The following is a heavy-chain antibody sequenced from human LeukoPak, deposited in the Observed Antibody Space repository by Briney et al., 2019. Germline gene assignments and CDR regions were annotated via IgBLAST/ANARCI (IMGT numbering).Heavy chain of an antibody. CDR2: INHSGST. D-gene: IGHD3-10*01. J-gene: IGHJ6*03. Sequence: PSEALSLTCAVYGGSFSGYYWSWIRQPPGKGLEWIGEINHSGSTNYNPSLKSRVTISVDTSKNQFSLKLSSVTAADTAMYYCARVNYGSGSYYYYMDVWGKGTTVTISS. CDR1: GGSFSGYY. V-gene: IGHV4-34*01. CDR3: ARVNYGSGSYYYYMDV.